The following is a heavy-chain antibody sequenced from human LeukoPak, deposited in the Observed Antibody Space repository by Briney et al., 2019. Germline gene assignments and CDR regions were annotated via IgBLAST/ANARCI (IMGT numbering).Heavy chain of an antibody. Sequence: GGSLRLSCAASGFTFRSYWMHWVRQAPGKGLVWVSRINSDGSSTSYADSVKGRFTISRDNAKNTLYLQMNSLRAEDTAVYYCARDRGSHGFSSSWFEAHDAFDIWGQGTVVTVSA. V-gene: IGHV3-74*01. J-gene: IGHJ3*02. CDR1: GFTFRSYW. CDR2: INSDGSST. CDR3: ARDRGSHGFSSSWFEAHDAFDI. D-gene: IGHD6-13*01.